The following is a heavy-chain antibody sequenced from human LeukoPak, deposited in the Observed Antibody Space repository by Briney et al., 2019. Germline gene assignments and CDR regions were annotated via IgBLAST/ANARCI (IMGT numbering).Heavy chain of an antibody. J-gene: IGHJ4*02. CDR2: INPSGGST. CDR1: GYTFTSYY. CDR3: ARNSGYSSGLKPLPFDY. V-gene: IGHV1-46*01. Sequence: ASVKVSCKASGYTFTSYYMHWVRQAPGQGLEWMGIINPSGGSTSYAQKFQGRVTMTRDTSTSTVYMELSSLRSEDTAVYYCARNSGYSSGLKPLPFDYWGQGTLVTVSS. D-gene: IGHD6-19*01.